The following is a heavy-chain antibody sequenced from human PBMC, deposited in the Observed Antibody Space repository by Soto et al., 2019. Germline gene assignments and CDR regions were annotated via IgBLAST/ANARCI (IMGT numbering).Heavy chain of an antibody. CDR2: ISGYTGNT. CDR3: AIYLGSTDS. CDR1: SYMFTSYG. V-gene: IGHV1-18*01. Sequence: ASVKVSCKAPSYMFTSYGISWVRQAPGQGLEWMGWISGYTGNTNYAEKFQGRVTMTTDTSTSTAYMELRSLTSDDTAVFYCAIYLGSTDSWGQGTLVTVSS. J-gene: IGHJ4*02. D-gene: IGHD2-2*01.